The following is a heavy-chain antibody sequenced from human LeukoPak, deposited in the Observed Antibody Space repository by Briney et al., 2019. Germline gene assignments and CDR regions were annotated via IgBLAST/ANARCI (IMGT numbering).Heavy chain of an antibody. D-gene: IGHD5/OR15-5a*01. V-gene: IGHV1-69*04. Sequence: SVKVSCKTSGGTFSSYAISWVRQAPGQGLEWMGRIIPIFGIANYAQKFQGRVTITADKSTSTAYMELSSLRSEDTAVYYCARSTLGIDYWGQGTLVTVSS. CDR2: IIPIFGIA. CDR3: ARSTLGIDY. J-gene: IGHJ4*02. CDR1: GGTFSSYA.